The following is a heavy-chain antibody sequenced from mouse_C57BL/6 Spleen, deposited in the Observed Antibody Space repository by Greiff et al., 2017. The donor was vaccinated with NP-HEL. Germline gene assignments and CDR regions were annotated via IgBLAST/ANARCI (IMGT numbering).Heavy chain of an antibody. V-gene: IGHV5-12*01. Sequence: EVKLMESGGGLVQPGGSLKLSCAASGFTFSDYYMYWVRQTPEKRLEWVAYISNGGGSTYYPDTVKGRFTISRDNAKNTLYLQMSRLKSEDTAMYYCARRGAQVYAMDDWGQGTSVTVSS. CDR3: ARRGAQVYAMDD. D-gene: IGHD3-2*02. CDR1: GFTFSDYY. CDR2: ISNGGGST. J-gene: IGHJ4*01.